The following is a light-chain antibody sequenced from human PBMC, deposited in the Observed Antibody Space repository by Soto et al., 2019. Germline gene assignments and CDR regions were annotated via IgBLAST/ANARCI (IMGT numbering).Light chain of an antibody. Sequence: QSALTQPASVSGSPGQSITISCTGTSSDVGGYNYVSWYQQHPGKAPKLMIYEVSNRPSGVSNRFSGSKSGNTPSLTISGLQAEDEADYYCISYTSSSTPYVFGTGTKVTVL. J-gene: IGLJ1*01. V-gene: IGLV2-14*01. CDR2: EVS. CDR3: ISYTSSSTPYV. CDR1: SSDVGGYNY.